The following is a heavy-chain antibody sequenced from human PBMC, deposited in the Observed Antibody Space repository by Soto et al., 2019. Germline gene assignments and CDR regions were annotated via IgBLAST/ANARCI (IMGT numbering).Heavy chain of an antibody. D-gene: IGHD5-12*01. V-gene: IGHV1-3*01. Sequence: ASVKVSCKASGYTFLNYAVHWMRQAPGEGLEWMGWINVVTGNTKFSQKFQGRVSMARDTSASTVSMELSSLRSEDTAMYYCARGSKVAIGKGVTGFFEYWG. CDR1: GYTFLNYA. CDR3: ARGSKVAIGKGVTGFFEY. J-gene: IGHJ4*01. CDR2: INVVTGNT.